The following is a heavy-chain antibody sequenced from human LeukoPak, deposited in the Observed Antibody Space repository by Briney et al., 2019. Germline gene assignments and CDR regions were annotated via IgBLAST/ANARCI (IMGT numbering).Heavy chain of an antibody. CDR1: GGSLSSYY. D-gene: IGHD6-19*01. CDR3: ARHVRAVAGIWGFDP. CDR2: IYYSGST. Sequence: SETLFLTCTVSGGSLSSYYWSWIRQPPGKGLEWIGYIYYSGSTNYNPSLKSRVTISVDTSKNQFSLKLSSVTAADTAVYYCARHVRAVAGIWGFDPWGQGTLVTVSS. J-gene: IGHJ5*02. V-gene: IGHV4-59*08.